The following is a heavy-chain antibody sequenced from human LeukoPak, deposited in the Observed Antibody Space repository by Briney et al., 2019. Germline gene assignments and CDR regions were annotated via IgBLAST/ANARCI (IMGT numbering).Heavy chain of an antibody. CDR3: ARTSQLGYGGNSAHYGMDV. CDR2: ITGSGATT. CDR1: GFTFSTFG. J-gene: IGHJ6*02. Sequence: GGSLRLSCAASGFTFSTFGMSWVRRAPGKGPEWVSGITGSGATTYYADSVKGRFTISRDNSQNTLYLQMNTLRAEDTAVYYCARTSQLGYGGNSAHYGMDVWGQGTTVTVSS. D-gene: IGHD4-23*01. V-gene: IGHV3-23*01.